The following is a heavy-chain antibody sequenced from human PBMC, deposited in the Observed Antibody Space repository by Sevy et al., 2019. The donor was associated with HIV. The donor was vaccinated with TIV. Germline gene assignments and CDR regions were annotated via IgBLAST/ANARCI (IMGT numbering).Heavy chain of an antibody. J-gene: IGHJ3*02. D-gene: IGHD3-10*01. Sequence: GGSLRLSCAASGFTFSSYAMSWVRQAPGKGLEWVSAISGSGGSTYYADSVKGRFTISGDNSKNTLYLQMNSLRAEDTAVYYCAKYYYGSGSYYNEQPGQAGLFAFDIWGQGTMVTVSS. CDR2: ISGSGGST. V-gene: IGHV3-23*01. CDR1: GFTFSSYA. CDR3: AKYYYGSGSYYNEQPGQAGLFAFDI.